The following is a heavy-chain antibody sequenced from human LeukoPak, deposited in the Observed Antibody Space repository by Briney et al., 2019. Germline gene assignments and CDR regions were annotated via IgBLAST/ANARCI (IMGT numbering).Heavy chain of an antibody. CDR1: GFTFSSYA. CDR3: AKDLDCSSTSCYDDAFDI. V-gene: IGHV3-23*01. D-gene: IGHD2-2*01. Sequence: GGSLRLSCAASGFTFSSYAMSWVRQAPGKGLQWVSTISGGGGNTYHADSVKGRFTISRDNSKNTLYLQMNSLRAEDTAVYYCAKDLDCSSTSCYDDAFDIWGQGTVVTVSS. CDR2: ISGGGGNT. J-gene: IGHJ3*02.